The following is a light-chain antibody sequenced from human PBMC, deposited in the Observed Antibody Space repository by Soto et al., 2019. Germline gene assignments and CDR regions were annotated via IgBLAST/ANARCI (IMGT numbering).Light chain of an antibody. V-gene: IGLV2-14*01. CDR3: SSYTSSSTLV. J-gene: IGLJ2*01. Sequence: QSALTQPDSVSGTTGQSITISCTGTSSDVGGYNYVSWYQQHPGKAPKLMIYDVSNRPSGVSNRFSGSKSGNTASLTISGLQAEDEADYYCSSYTSSSTLVFGGGTKLTVL. CDR1: SSDVGGYNY. CDR2: DVS.